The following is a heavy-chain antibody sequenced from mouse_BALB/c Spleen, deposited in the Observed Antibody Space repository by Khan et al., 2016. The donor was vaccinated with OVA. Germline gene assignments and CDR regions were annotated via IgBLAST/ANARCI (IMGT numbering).Heavy chain of an antibody. J-gene: IGHJ2*01. Sequence: EVQLQESGPGLVKPSQSLSLTCTVTGYSITSGYGWNWIRQFPGNKLEWMGSISYSGSTNYNPSLKSRISITRDTSKNQFLLQLNSVTTEDTATYYCARTARIKYWGQGTTLTVSS. D-gene: IGHD1-2*01. CDR2: ISYSGST. V-gene: IGHV3-2*02. CDR1: GYSITSGYG. CDR3: ARTARIKY.